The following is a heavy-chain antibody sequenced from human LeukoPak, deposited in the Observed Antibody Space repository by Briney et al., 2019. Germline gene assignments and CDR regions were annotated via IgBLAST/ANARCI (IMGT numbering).Heavy chain of an antibody. V-gene: IGHV1-69*13. CDR1: GGTFSSYA. J-gene: IGHJ6*02. CDR3: ANSWGWNYYYGMDV. CDR2: IIPIFGTA. Sequence: SVKVSCKASGGTFSSYAISWVRQAPGQGLEWMGGIIPIFGTANYAQKFQGRVTITADESTSTAYMELSSPRSEDTAVYYCANSWGWNYYYGMDVWGQGTTVTVSS. D-gene: IGHD7-27*01.